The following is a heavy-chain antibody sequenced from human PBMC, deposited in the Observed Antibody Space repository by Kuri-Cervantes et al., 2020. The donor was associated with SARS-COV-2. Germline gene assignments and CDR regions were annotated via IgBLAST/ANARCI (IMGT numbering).Heavy chain of an antibody. J-gene: IGHJ6*02. D-gene: IGHD2-2*01. CDR3: ASGDYCSSTSCYHYYYYGMDV. V-gene: IGHV1-18*01. CDR2: ISAYNGNT. Sequence: ASVKVSCKASGYTFTSYGISWVRQAPGQGLEWMGWISAYNGNTNYAQKLQGRVTITADESTSTAYMELSSLRSEDTAVYYCASGDYCSSTSCYHYYYYGMDVWGQGTTVTVSS. CDR1: GYTFTSYG.